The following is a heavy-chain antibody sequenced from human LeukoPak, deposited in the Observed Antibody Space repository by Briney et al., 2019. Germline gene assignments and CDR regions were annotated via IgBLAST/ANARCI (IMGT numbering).Heavy chain of an antibody. D-gene: IGHD6-19*01. Sequence: ASVKVSCKVSGYTLTELSMHWVRQAPGKGLEWMGGFDPEDGETIYTQKFQGRVTMTEDTSTDTAYMELGSLRSEDTAVYYCATLIAVAGRFDYWGQGTLVTVSS. CDR2: FDPEDGET. CDR1: GYTLTELS. CDR3: ATLIAVAGRFDY. V-gene: IGHV1-24*01. J-gene: IGHJ4*02.